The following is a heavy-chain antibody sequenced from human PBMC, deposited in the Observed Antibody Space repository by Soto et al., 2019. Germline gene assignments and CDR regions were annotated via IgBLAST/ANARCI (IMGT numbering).Heavy chain of an antibody. Sequence: GGSLRLSCSASGFTFSSYAMHWVRQAPGKGLEYVSAISSNGGSTYYADSVKGRFTISRDNSKNTLYLQMSSLRAEDTAVYYCVKDPKKRLRYFNGMDVWGQGTTVTVSS. CDR1: GFTFSSYA. J-gene: IGHJ6*02. D-gene: IGHD3-9*01. V-gene: IGHV3-64D*08. CDR2: ISSNGGST. CDR3: VKDPKKRLRYFNGMDV.